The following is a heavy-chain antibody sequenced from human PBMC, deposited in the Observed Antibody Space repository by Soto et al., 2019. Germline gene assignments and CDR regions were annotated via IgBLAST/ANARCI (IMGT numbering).Heavy chain of an antibody. CDR2: IYYSGST. V-gene: IGHV4-30-4*01. CDR1: GGSISSGDYY. Sequence: SETLSLTCTVSGGSISSGDYYWSWIRQPPGKGLEWIGYIYYSGSTYYNPSLKSRVTISVDTSKNQFSLKLSSVTAADTAVYYCVREGGIVGATTVDYWGQGTLVTVSS. CDR3: VREGGIVGATTVDY. J-gene: IGHJ4*02. D-gene: IGHD1-26*01.